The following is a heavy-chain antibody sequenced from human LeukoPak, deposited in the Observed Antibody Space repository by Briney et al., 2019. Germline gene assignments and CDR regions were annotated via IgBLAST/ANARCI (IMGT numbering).Heavy chain of an antibody. D-gene: IGHD3-22*01. CDR2: IYCSGRT. Sequence: SETLSLTCTVSGGSISSGDYYWSWIRQHPGKGLEWIGYIYCSGRTYSNPSLKSRVTISGDTSKNQFSLKLSSVTAADTAVYYCARGEGYYYDRSGYTNWFDPWGQGTLVTVSS. CDR1: GGSISSGDYY. J-gene: IGHJ5*02. CDR3: ARGEGYYYDRSGYTNWFDP. V-gene: IGHV4-31*03.